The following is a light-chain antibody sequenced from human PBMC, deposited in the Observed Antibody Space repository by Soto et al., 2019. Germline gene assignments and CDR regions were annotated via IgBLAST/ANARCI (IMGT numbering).Light chain of an antibody. CDR1: QRLGRF. CDR3: QQYGYYLIP. CDR2: AAS. J-gene: IGKJ5*01. V-gene: IGKV3-20*01. Sequence: ASQRLGRFLAWYQNKPGQAPRLLTYAASSRATGIPGRFSGSGSGTGFTLTMDGLEPEDFVGYYCQQYGYYLIPFGQLTRPE.